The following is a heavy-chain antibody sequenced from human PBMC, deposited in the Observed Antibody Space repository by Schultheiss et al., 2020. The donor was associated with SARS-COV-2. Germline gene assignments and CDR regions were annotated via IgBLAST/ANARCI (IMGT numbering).Heavy chain of an antibody. CDR1: GGSISSGGYY. CDR2: IYYSGST. V-gene: IGHV4-31*11. D-gene: IGHD5-18*01. J-gene: IGHJ5*02. Sequence: SETQSLTCAVSGGSISSGGYYWSWIRQHPGKGLEWIGYIYYSGSTYYNPSLKSRVTISVDTSKNQFSLKLSSVTAADTAVYYCAREPPQDTAMSGGWFDPWGQGTLVTVSS. CDR3: AREPPQDTAMSGGWFDP.